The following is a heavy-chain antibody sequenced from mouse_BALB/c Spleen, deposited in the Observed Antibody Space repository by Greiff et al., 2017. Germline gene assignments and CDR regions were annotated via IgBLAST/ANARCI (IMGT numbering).Heavy chain of an antibody. Sequence: EVKLVESGGGLVQPGGSRKLSCAASGFTFSSFGMHWVRQAPEKGLEWVAYISSGSSTIYYADTVKGRFTISRDNPKNTLFLQMTSLSSEDTAMYYCARAPFTASSYFDYWGQGTTLTVSS. CDR2: ISSGSSTI. J-gene: IGHJ2*01. D-gene: IGHD1-2*01. V-gene: IGHV5-17*02. CDR1: GFTFSSFG. CDR3: ARAPFTASSYFDY.